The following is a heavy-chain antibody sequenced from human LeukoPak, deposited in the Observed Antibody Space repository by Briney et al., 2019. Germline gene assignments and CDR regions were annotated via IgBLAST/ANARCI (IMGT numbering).Heavy chain of an antibody. J-gene: IGHJ4*02. CDR1: GGAFSSYA. CDR3: ARSYYDSSGYPFDY. Sequence: ASVKVSCKASGGAFSSYAISWVRQAPGQGLEWMGGIIPIFGTANYAQKFRGRVTITAGESTSTAYMELSSLRSEDTAVYYCARSYYDSSGYPFDYWGQGTLVTVSS. CDR2: IIPIFGTA. V-gene: IGHV1-69*13. D-gene: IGHD3-22*01.